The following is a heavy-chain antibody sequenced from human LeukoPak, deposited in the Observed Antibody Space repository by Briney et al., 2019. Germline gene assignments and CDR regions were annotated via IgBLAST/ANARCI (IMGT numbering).Heavy chain of an antibody. Sequence: GGSLRLSCAASGFTFTISGMHWVRQAPGEGLEWVAFIGRDAKTKYYAESVKGRFTISGDSSYSTAFLQMNTLRPQDTAIYYCAKDGEWTFDIWGQGTLVTVSS. CDR2: IGRDAKTK. V-gene: IGHV3-30*02. CDR1: GFTFTISG. CDR3: AKDGEWTFDI. J-gene: IGHJ3*02. D-gene: IGHD3-3*01.